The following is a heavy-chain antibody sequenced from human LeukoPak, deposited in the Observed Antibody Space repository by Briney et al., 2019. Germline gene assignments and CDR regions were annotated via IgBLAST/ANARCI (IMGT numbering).Heavy chain of an antibody. D-gene: IGHD3-10*01. CDR3: AKDRFSYDSGPSNWLDP. J-gene: IGHJ5*02. CDR1: GFTFSSHG. Sequence: GGSLRLSCAASGFTFSSHGMHWVRQAPGRGLEWVAFIRYDGSNEYYADSVKGRFTVSRDNSKNTLYLQMNSLRTEDTAVYYCAKDRFSYDSGPSNWLDPWGQGTLVTVSS. CDR2: IRYDGSNE. V-gene: IGHV3-30*02.